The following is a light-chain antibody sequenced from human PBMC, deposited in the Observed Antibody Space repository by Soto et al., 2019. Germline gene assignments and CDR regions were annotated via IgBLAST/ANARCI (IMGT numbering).Light chain of an antibody. Sequence: DIQMTQSPSSLSASVGDRVTITCRASQGISVYLAWYQQKPGKVPKLLIYSASTLQSGVPSRFSGSGSGADFTLTISGLQPEDVATYCCQKFNTGPLTFGQGTRLEIK. J-gene: IGKJ5*01. V-gene: IGKV1-27*01. CDR1: QGISVY. CDR3: QKFNTGPLT. CDR2: SAS.